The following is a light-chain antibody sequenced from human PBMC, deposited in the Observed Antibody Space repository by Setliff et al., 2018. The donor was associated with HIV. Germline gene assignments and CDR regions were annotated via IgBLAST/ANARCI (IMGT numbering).Light chain of an antibody. Sequence: QSALTQPASVSGSPGQSITISCTGNSSNVGKYNLVSWYRQNPGKAPQLTIYEVTKRPSGVSNRFSGSKSGNAASLTISGLQPDDEADYFCCSYAGSRTFDIVGTGTKV. CDR1: SSNVGKYNL. J-gene: IGLJ1*01. CDR3: CSYAGSRTFDI. V-gene: IGLV2-23*02. CDR2: EVT.